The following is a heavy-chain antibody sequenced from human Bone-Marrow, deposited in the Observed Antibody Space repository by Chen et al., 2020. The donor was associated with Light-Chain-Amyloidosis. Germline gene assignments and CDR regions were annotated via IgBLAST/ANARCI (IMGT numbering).Heavy chain of an antibody. J-gene: IGHJ6*02. CDR2: ISTSSSYI. CDR3: VREVYDYNYGASYYYYSMDV. D-gene: IGHD5-18*01. CDR1: GFTFGRHS. Sequence: EVQLVESGGGLFKPGGSLRLSCAASGFTFGRHSMHRVRQAPGKGLEWVSSISTSSSYIHYADSMKGRFTISRDNAKNALFLQMNSLRAEDTAVYYCVREVYDYNYGASYYYYSMDVWGQGTTVTVSS. V-gene: IGHV3-21*02.